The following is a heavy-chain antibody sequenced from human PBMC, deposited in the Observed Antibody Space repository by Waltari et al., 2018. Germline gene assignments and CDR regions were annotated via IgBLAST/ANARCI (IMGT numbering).Heavy chain of an antibody. CDR2: IKSRADGGTA. D-gene: IGHD1-1*01. CDR3: TTRTWTEMFDI. Sequence: EVQLVESGGGFIKPGGSLRLSCAASGFIFSDAWMSWGRQAPGKGPEWIGRIKSRADGGTADYAAPVKGRFTISRDDSKNTLYLQMNSLKTEDAAVYYCTTRTWTEMFDIWGQGTMVTVSS. CDR1: GFIFSDAW. V-gene: IGHV3-15*01. J-gene: IGHJ3*02.